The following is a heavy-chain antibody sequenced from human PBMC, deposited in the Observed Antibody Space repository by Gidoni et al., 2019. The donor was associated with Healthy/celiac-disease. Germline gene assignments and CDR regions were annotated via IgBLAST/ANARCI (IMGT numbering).Heavy chain of an antibody. J-gene: IGHJ4*02. Sequence: EVQLVESGGGLVQPGGSLRLSCAASGFTFSSYAMSWVRQAPGKGLEWVSAISGSGGSTYYADSVKGRFTISRDNSKNTLYLQMNSLRAEDTAVYYCAKAGLRMVRGVIDFDYWGQGTLVTVSS. CDR2: ISGSGGST. CDR1: GFTFSSYA. V-gene: IGHV3-23*04. CDR3: AKAGLRMVRGVIDFDY. D-gene: IGHD3-10*01.